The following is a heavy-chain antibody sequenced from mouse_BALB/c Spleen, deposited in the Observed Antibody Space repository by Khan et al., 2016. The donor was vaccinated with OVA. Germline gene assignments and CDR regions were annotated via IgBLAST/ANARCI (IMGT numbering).Heavy chain of an antibody. D-gene: IGHD1-1*01. J-gene: IGHJ2*01. CDR2: ISGDSNTT. Sequence: EVQLVESGAGLVQPGRSQKLSCAASGFTFTSYGMHWVRQAPEKGLEWVAYISGDSNTTYYAATVKGRFTISRDNPTNTLFLQMTSLMSADTAMFYCGTSYFYGYYFDYWGQGTTLTVS. CDR3: GTSYFYGYYFDY. CDR1: GFTFTSYG. V-gene: IGHV5-17*02.